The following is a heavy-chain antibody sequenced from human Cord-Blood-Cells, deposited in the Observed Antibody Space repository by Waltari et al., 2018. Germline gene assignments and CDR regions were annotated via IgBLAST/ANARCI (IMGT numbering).Heavy chain of an antibody. CDR3: TTAGRQQLVLLGWFDP. V-gene: IGHV3-15*01. Sequence: EVQLVESGGGLVKPGGSLRLSCAASGFTFSNAWMSWVRQAPGKGLEWVGRIKSKTDGGTTDYAAPVKGRFTIARDDSKNTLYLQMNSLKTEDTAVYYCTTAGRQQLVLLGWFDPWGQGTLVTVSS. D-gene: IGHD6-13*01. J-gene: IGHJ5*02. CDR2: IKSKTDGGTT. CDR1: GFTFSNAW.